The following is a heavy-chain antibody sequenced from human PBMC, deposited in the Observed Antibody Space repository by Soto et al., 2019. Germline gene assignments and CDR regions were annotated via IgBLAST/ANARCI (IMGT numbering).Heavy chain of an antibody. CDR3: ARPGGCSYCYDY. CDR1: GGSISSGDYY. CDR2: IYYSGST. V-gene: IGHV4-30-4*01. J-gene: IGHJ4*02. Sequence: PSETLSLTCTVSGGSISSGDYYWSWIRQPPGKGLEWIGYIYYSGSTYYNPSLKSRVTISVDTSKNQFSLKLSSVTAADTAVYYCARPGGCSYCYDYWGQGTLVTVSS. D-gene: IGHD5-18*01.